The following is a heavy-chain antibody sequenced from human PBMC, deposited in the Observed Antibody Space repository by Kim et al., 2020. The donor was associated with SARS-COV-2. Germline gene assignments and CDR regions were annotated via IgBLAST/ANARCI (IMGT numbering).Heavy chain of an antibody. CDR3: ARPLGRFGELYDAFDI. D-gene: IGHD3-10*01. J-gene: IGHJ3*02. V-gene: IGHV5-51*01. Sequence: SFQGQVTISADKSISTAYLQWSSLKASDTAMYYCARPLGRFGELYDAFDIWGQGTMVTVSS.